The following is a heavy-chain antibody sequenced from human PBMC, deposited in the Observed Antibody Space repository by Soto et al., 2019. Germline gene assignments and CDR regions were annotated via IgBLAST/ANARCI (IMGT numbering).Heavy chain of an antibody. CDR2: INHSGST. D-gene: IGHD3-10*01. J-gene: IGHJ4*02. CDR3: ARGELWFGEL. V-gene: IGHV4-34*01. CDR1: GGSFSGYY. Sequence: QVQLQQWGAELLKPSETLSLTCAVYGGSFSGYYWSWIRQPPGKGLEWIGEINHSGSTNYNPSLKSRVTISVDTSKNQFSLKLSSVTAADTAVYYCARGELWFGELWGQGTLVTVSS.